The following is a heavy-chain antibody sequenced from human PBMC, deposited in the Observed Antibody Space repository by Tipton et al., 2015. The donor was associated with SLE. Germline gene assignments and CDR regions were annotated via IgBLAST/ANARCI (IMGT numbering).Heavy chain of an antibody. Sequence: TLSLTCSVSGGSISSYFWTWIRQPPGKGLEWIGHIFYTGSTRYNPSLKSRVTISVDTSKSQIFLKMSPVTAADTAVYYCARDGPASWGYGLWSGYFDLWGQGTLVTVSS. CDR2: IFYTGST. J-gene: IGHJ4*02. V-gene: IGHV4-59*01. CDR3: ARDGPASWGYGLWSGYFDL. D-gene: IGHD3-3*01. CDR1: GGSISSYF.